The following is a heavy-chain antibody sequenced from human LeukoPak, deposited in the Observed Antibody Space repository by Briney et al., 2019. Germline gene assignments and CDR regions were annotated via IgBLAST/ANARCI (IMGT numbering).Heavy chain of an antibody. J-gene: IGHJ4*02. CDR2: ISSTSRYI. CDR1: GFTFSSYA. V-gene: IGHV3-21*01. Sequence: GRSLRLSCAASGFTFSSYAMHWVRQAPGKGLEWVSSISSTSRYIYYADSLKGRFTISRDNAKSSLYLQMNSLRAEDTAVYYCARGRASFYYDSSGYPFDYWGQGTLVTVSS. D-gene: IGHD3-22*01. CDR3: ARGRASFYYDSSGYPFDY.